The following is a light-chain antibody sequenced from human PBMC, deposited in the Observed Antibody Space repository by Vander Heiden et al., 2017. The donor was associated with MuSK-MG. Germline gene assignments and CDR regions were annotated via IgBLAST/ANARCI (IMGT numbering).Light chain of an antibody. CDR2: DAS. V-gene: IGKV3-20*01. CDR3: QQYGSSPRT. J-gene: IGKJ1*01. CDR1: QSVSGNS. Sequence: EIVLTQSPGPLSLSPGEGATLSCRASQSVSGNSLAWYQLKPGQAPRRLIYDASSRATGIPDRFSGSGSGTDFTLTISRLEPEDFAVYYCQQYGSSPRTFGQGTKVEIK.